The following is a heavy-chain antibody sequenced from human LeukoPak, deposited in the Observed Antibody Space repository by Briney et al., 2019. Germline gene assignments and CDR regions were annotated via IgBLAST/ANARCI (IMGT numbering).Heavy chain of an antibody. CDR3: AKGGIGAGNPLFDL. CDR2: VWFDGSNK. V-gene: IGHV3-33*06. CDR1: GFTSSDYY. Sequence: GGSLRLSCAASGFTSSDYYMSWIRQAPGKGLEWVAVVWFDGSNKYYADSVKGRFTISRDNSKNTLYLQMNSLRAEDTAVYYCAKGGIGAGNPLFDLWGRGTLVTVSS. J-gene: IGHJ2*01. D-gene: IGHD6-19*01.